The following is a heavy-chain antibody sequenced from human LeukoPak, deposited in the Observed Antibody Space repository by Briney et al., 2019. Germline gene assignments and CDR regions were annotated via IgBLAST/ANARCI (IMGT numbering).Heavy chain of an antibody. CDR1: GYTFTSYG. CDR3: AFIDDTLGGDCSSTSCYHP. CDR2: ISAYNGNT. J-gene: IGHJ5*02. D-gene: IGHD2-2*01. V-gene: IGHV1-18*01. Sequence: GASVKVSCKASGYTFTSYGISWVRQAPGQGLEWMGWISAYNGNTNYAQKLQGRVTMTTDTSTSTAYMELSSLRSEDTAVYYCAFIDDTLGGDCSSTSCYHPWGQGTLVTVSS.